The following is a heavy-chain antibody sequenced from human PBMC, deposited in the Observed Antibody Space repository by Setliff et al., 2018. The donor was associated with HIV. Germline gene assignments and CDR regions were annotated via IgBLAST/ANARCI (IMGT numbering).Heavy chain of an antibody. CDR1: GESFSGYY. CDR2: INHSGRA. D-gene: IGHD2-8*01. CDR3: ARGAPYCNHGVCHLFDY. Sequence: PLETLSLTCAVYGESFSGYYWTWIRQPAGKGLEWLGEINHSGRARYNPSLKSRVTILVDTSKNQFSLRLSSVTAADTAVYYCARGAPYCNHGVCHLFDYWGHGNRVTVSS. V-gene: IGHV4-34*01. J-gene: IGHJ4*01.